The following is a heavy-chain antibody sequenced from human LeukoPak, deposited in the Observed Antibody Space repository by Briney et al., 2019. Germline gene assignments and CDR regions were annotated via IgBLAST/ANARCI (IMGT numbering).Heavy chain of an antibody. J-gene: IGHJ4*02. Sequence: GGSLRLSCAASGFTFRTYAMSWVRQAPGKGLEWVSAISSSGDSTYYEDSVKGRFTTSRDNPKNTLYLQMNGLRVEDTALYYCVKGKYSSGWFSIVDSWGQGTLVTVSS. CDR3: VKGKYSSGWFSIVDS. D-gene: IGHD6-19*01. V-gene: IGHV3-23*01. CDR1: GFTFRTYA. CDR2: ISSSGDST.